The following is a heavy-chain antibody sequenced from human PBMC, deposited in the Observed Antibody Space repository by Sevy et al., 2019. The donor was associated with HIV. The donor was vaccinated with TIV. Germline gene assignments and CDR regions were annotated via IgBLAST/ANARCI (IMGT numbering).Heavy chain of an antibody. J-gene: IGHJ5*02. CDR3: ARRGGDSNPRGRCWFDA. CDR1: GYSFTSYW. Sequence: GESLKISCKGSGYSFTSYWIGWVRQMPGKGLEWMGIIYPGHSGTRYSPSFQGQVPISAEKSISTAYLQWISLKASDTAMCYCARRGGDSNPRGRCWFDAWGQGTLVTVSS. D-gene: IGHD4-4*01. V-gene: IGHV5-51*01. CDR2: IYPGHSGT.